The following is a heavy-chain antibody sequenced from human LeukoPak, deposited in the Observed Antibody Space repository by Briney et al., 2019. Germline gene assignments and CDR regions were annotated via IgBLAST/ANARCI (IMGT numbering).Heavy chain of an antibody. V-gene: IGHV3-30*18. J-gene: IGHJ4*02. CDR1: GFTFSSYG. CDR3: AKASFTGRLYYFDY. D-gene: IGHD1-1*01. Sequence: GGSLRLSCAASGFTFSSYGMHWVRQASGKGLEWVAVISYDGSNKYYADSVKGRFTISRDNSKNTLYLQMNSLRAEDTAVYYCAKASFTGRLYYFDYWGQGTLVTVSS. CDR2: ISYDGSNK.